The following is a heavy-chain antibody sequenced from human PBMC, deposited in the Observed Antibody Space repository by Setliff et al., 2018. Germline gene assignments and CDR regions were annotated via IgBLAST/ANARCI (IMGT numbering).Heavy chain of an antibody. J-gene: IGHJ6*03. Sequence: SETLSLTCTVSGDSINTPTYHWGWVRQPPGKGPEWIGLVYYTGITYYNPSLKSRVTISEDMSENQISLKLNPVTAADTAVYFCARRPYQHYDSSGYSVNYYMDVWGKGTTVTVSS. CDR2: VYYTGIT. CDR3: ARRPYQHYDSSGYSVNYYMDV. CDR1: GDSINTPTYH. V-gene: IGHV4-39*01. D-gene: IGHD3-22*01.